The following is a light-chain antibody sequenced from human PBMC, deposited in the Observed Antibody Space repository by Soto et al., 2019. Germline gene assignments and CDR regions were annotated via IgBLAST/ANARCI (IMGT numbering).Light chain of an antibody. J-gene: IGKJ1*01. V-gene: IGKV3-20*01. CDR2: DAS. Sequence: EIVLTQSPGTLSLSPGERATLSCRASQSVSSRHLAWYQQKPGQAPRLLIYDASSRATGIPDRFSGSGSGTDFSLTISRLEPVDFAVYYCQQYGNSPRTFGQGTKVEIK. CDR1: QSVSSRH. CDR3: QQYGNSPRT.